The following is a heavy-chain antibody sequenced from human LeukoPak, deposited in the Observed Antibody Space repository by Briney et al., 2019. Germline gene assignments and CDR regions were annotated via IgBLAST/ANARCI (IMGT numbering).Heavy chain of an antibody. Sequence: SETLSLTCTVSGGSINSYYWSWIRQPPGQGQEWIGYISYSGSTDYNPSLKSRVTISVDTSKNQFSLKLTSVTAADTAVYYCARHEGGTTYDYWGQGTLVTVSS. CDR3: ARHEGGTTYDY. CDR1: GGSINSYY. CDR2: ISYSGST. V-gene: IGHV4-59*08. J-gene: IGHJ4*02. D-gene: IGHD1-1*01.